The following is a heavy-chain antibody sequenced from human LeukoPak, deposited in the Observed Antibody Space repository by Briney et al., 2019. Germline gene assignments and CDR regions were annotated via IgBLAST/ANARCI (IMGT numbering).Heavy chain of an antibody. CDR3: ARAGVWDYDDSSGYHNGAFDL. D-gene: IGHD3-22*01. CDR2: INPNSGGSGGT. J-gene: IGHJ3*01. CDR1: GYTFTGYY. Sequence: ASVKVSCKASGYTFTGYYMHWVRQAPGQGLEWMGWINPNSGGSGGTNYAQKFQGRVTMTRDTSISTAYMELSRLRSDDTAVYYCARAGVWDYDDSSGYHNGAFDLWGQGTMVTVSS. V-gene: IGHV1-2*02.